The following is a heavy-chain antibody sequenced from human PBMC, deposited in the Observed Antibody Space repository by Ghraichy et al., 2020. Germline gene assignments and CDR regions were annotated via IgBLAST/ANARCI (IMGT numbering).Heavy chain of an antibody. Sequence: ASVKVSCKASGYTFSSDDINWVRQATGQWLEWMGWINPDSGNTGYAQHFKGRVTLTKNTSTNTIYMELNSLRSEDTAVYYCARRLTTGGDWFDPWGQGTLVTVSS. J-gene: IGHJ5*02. CDR3: ARRLTTGGDWFDP. D-gene: IGHD4-17*01. V-gene: IGHV1-8*01. CDR2: INPDSGNT. CDR1: GYTFSSDD.